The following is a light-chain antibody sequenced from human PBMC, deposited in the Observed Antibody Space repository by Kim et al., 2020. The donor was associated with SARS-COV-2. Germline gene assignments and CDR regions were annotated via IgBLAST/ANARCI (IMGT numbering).Light chain of an antibody. J-gene: IGLJ2*01. CDR2: DVS. CDR3: SSYTSSSTLV. Sequence: GLPTPCSCAETSSYVVGDNDVSWYKQHPGKSPKLMIYDVSNRPSGFSNRFSGSKSGNTASLTISGLQAEDEADYYCSSYTSSSTLVFGGGTQLTVL. CDR1: SSYVVGDND. V-gene: IGLV2-14*03.